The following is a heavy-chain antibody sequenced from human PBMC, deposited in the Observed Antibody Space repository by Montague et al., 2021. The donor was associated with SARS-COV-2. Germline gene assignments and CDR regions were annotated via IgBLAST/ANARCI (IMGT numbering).Heavy chain of an antibody. V-gene: IGHV4-59*01. CDR1: GGSISSYY. D-gene: IGHD4-23*01. CDR3: ARGGGNSADYYNYTMDV. Sequence: SETLSLTCTVSGGSISSYYWTWIRQPPGKGLESIGYIYRNGSTKYNPSLKSRVTISVDMSKNQFSLKLSSVSVADTAVYYCARGGGNSADYYNYTMDVWGQGTTVTVFS. CDR2: IYRNGST. J-gene: IGHJ6*02.